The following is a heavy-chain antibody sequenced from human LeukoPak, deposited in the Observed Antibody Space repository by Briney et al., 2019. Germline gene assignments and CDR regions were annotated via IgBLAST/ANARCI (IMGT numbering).Heavy chain of an antibody. D-gene: IGHD4-17*01. V-gene: IGHV1-2*02. J-gene: IGHJ5*02. CDR3: ARQGYGDYVGWFDP. Sequence: ASVKVSCKASGYTFTGYFMHWVRQAPGQGLEWMGWINPNSGDTKYAQKFQGRVTMTTDTSTSTAYMELRSLRSDDTAVYYCARQGYGDYVGWFDPWGQGTLVTVSS. CDR1: GYTFTGYF. CDR2: INPNSGDT.